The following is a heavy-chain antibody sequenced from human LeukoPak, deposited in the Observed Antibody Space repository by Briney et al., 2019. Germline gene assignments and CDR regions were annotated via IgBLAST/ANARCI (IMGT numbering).Heavy chain of an antibody. CDR1: GFVFSTYG. CDR2: IRTSGIYT. V-gene: IGHV3-21*01. Sequence: GGSLRLSCVASGFVFSTYGLDWVRQAPGKGLEWVSSIRTSGIYTYYADSVKGRFTISRDNAKNSLYLQMNSLRAEDTAVYYCARGDYDILTGYPTLLDYWGQGTLVTVSS. CDR3: ARGDYDILTGYPTLLDY. J-gene: IGHJ4*02. D-gene: IGHD3-9*01.